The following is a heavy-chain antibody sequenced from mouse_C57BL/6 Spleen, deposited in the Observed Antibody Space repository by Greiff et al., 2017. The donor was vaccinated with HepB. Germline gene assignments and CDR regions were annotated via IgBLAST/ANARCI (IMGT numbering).Heavy chain of an antibody. D-gene: IGHD1-2*01. CDR1: GYTFTSYW. Sequence: QVQLQQPGAELVMPGASVKLSCKASGYTFTSYWMHWVKQRPGQGLEWIGEIDPSDSYTNYNQKFKGKSTFTVDKSSSTAYMQLSSLTSEDSAVYYSAREETTAPDYWGQGTTLTVSS. CDR3: AREETTAPDY. V-gene: IGHV1-69*01. CDR2: IDPSDSYT. J-gene: IGHJ2*01.